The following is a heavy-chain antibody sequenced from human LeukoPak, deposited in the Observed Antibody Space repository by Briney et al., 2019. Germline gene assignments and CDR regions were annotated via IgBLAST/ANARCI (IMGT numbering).Heavy chain of an antibody. Sequence: GGSLRLSCAASGFTFSSYEMNWVRHAPAKGLEWISYISSSGSSMSYADSVKGRFTISRDNAKNSMYLQMTSLRAGAAAVYYCARVYYSDITGDNPLDHWGQRTLVTVSS. CDR1: GFTFSSYE. CDR2: ISSSGSSM. V-gene: IGHV3-48*03. D-gene: IGHD3-22*01. CDR3: ARVYYSDITGDNPLDH. J-gene: IGHJ5*02.